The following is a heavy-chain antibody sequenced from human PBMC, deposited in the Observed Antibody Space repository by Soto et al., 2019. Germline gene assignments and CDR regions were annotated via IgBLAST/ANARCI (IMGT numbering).Heavy chain of an antibody. CDR1: GYSFTSYW. J-gene: IGHJ4*02. CDR2: IYPGDSDT. D-gene: IGHD6-19*01. V-gene: IGHV5-51*01. CDR3: ARQYSSGWYYFDY. Sequence: LGESLKISCKGSGYSFTSYWIGWVRQMPGKGLEWMGIIYPGDSDTRYSPSFQGQVTISADKSISTAYLQWSSLKASDTDMYYCARQYSSGWYYFDYWGQGTLVTVSS.